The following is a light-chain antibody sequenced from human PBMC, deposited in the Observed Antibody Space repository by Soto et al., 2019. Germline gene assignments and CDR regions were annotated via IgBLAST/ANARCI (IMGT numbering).Light chain of an antibody. CDR1: DSNCGRNV. Sequence: QSVLTQPPSASVTPWQWVTISCSGSDSNCGRNVVYWYQQLPGTAPKLLVYRSDQRPSGVPDRLSGSKSDTSASLAISGLQPEDEAYYYCAAWDDSLSAHYVFGTGTKVTVL. V-gene: IGLV1-47*01. J-gene: IGLJ1*01. CDR3: AAWDDSLSAHYV. CDR2: RSD.